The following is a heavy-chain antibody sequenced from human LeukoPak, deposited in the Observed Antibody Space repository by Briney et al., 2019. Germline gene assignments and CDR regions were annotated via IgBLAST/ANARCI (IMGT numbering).Heavy chain of an antibody. Sequence: SETLSLTCTVSAGSLSGFYWTWIRQSPEKGLEWIGFVYYTGSTKYNPSLESRVTISVDTSKSQFSLKLTSVTAADTAVYYCARGRAMIRWFDPWGQGTLVTVSS. V-gene: IGHV4-59*01. J-gene: IGHJ5*02. CDR3: ARGRAMIRWFDP. CDR1: AGSLSGFY. CDR2: VYYTGST. D-gene: IGHD3-22*01.